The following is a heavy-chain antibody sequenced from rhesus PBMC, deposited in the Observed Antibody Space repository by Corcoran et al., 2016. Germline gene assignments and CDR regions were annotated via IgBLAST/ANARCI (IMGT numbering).Heavy chain of an antibody. D-gene: IGHD5-24*01. J-gene: IGHJ4*01. CDR1: GFSFSDYY. CDR2: FSYTGDCK. Sequence: EVQLVESGGGLAKPGGSLRLSCAASGFSFSDYYMYWVRKAPGKGLVWVSGFSYTGDCKYYADSVKGRFTISRENAKNTLYLQMDSLRAEDTAVYYCARDYSGYSYFDYWGQGVLVTVSS. V-gene: IGHV3S18*01. CDR3: ARDYSGYSYFDY.